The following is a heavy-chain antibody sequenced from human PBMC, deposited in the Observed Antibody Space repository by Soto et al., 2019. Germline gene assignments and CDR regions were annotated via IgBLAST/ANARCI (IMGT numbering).Heavy chain of an antibody. D-gene: IGHD1-26*01. V-gene: IGHV3-23*01. J-gene: IGHJ6*04. CDR2: ISAGGGST. CDR1: RFTFSNYA. Sequence: EVQLLESGGNLVQPGGSLRLSCAASRFTFSNYAMSWVRQAPGKGLEWVSAISAGGGSTNYADSVKGRFTISIDNSKSTLYLKMNSLRAEETAVYYCANLVGPGAIPGGVDVWGRGSTVSAPS. CDR3: ANLVGPGAIPGGVDV.